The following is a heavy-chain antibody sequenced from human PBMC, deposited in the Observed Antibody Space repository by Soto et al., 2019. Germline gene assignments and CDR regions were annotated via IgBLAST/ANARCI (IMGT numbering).Heavy chain of an antibody. V-gene: IGHV4-31*03. D-gene: IGHD6-19*01. CDR1: GGSISSDIYY. J-gene: IGHJ5*02. CDR3: ARETSIAVAGGQAGVWFDP. CDR2: IYYSGST. Sequence: PSETLSLTCTVSGGSISSDIYYWSWIRQHPGKGLEWIGYIYYSGSTYYNPSLKSRVTIPVDTSKNQFSLKLSSVTAADTAVYYCARETSIAVAGGQAGVWFDPWGQGTLVTVSS.